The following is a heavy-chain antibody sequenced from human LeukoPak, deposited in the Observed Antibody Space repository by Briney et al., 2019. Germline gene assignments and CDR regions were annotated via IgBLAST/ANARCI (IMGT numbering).Heavy chain of an antibody. Sequence: GGSLRLSCAASGFTFSSYWMSWVRQAPGKGLEWVANIKQDGSETYYVDSVKGRFTISRDNLKNSLYLQMNSLRAEDTAVYYCARASDPWLQLTWGQGTLVTVSS. CDR3: ARASDPWLQLT. V-gene: IGHV3-7*05. D-gene: IGHD5-24*01. CDR1: GFTFSSYW. J-gene: IGHJ5*02. CDR2: IKQDGSET.